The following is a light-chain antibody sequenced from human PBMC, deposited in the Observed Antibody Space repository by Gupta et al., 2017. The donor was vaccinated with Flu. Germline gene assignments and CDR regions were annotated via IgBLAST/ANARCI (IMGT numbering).Light chain of an antibody. Sequence: EIVLTQSPGTLSLSPGERATLSCRASQSLSSFLAGYQQKPGQAPRLLIYGASSRATGIPDRFSGSGSGTDFTLTIRRLEPEDFAVYYCHPYGASPLTFGQGTRVEIK. V-gene: IGKV3-20*01. CDR1: QSLSSF. CDR2: GAS. CDR3: HPYGASPLT. J-gene: IGKJ1*01.